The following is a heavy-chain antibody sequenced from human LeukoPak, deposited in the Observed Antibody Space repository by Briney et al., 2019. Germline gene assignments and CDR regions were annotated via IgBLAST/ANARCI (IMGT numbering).Heavy chain of an antibody. J-gene: IGHJ4*02. Sequence: GGSLRLSCAASGFTFSDYYMSWIRQAPGKGLEWVSYISSSGSTIYYADSVKGRFTISRDNAKNSLYLQMSSLRSEDTAVYYCARGLGSQKSFYDYWGQGTLVTVSS. CDR3: ARGLGSQKSFYDY. D-gene: IGHD2/OR15-2a*01. CDR2: ISSSGSTI. CDR1: GFTFSDYY. V-gene: IGHV3-11*01.